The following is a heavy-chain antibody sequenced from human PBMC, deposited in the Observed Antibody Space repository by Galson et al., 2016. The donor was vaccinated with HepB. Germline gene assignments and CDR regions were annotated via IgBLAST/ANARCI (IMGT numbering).Heavy chain of an antibody. V-gene: IGHV2-5*02. Sequence: PALVKPTQTLTLTCTFSGFALSSSGMAVGWIRQPPGKALEWLALIFWDDDTRYSPSLKSRLTITKDSSKNQVVLKMTNMDHVDTGTYYCASKVTRSHGYPFDQWGQGTLVTVSS. CDR1: GFALSSSGMA. CDR2: IFWDDDT. J-gene: IGHJ4*02. D-gene: IGHD5-18*01. CDR3: ASKVTRSHGYPFDQ.